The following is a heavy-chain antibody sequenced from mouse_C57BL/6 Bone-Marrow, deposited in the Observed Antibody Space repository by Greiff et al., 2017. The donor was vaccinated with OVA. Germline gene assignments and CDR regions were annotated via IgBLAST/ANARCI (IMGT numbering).Heavy chain of an antibody. CDR1: GYTFTSYW. CDR2: IDPSDSYT. J-gene: IGHJ2*01. D-gene: IGHD1-1*01. V-gene: IGHV1-69*01. Sequence: VQLQESGAELVMPGASVKLSCKASGYTFTSYWMHWVKQRPGQGLEWIGEIDPSDSYTNYNQKFKGKSTLTVDKSSSTAYMQLSSLTSEDSAVYYCAREDYYGRFDYWGQGTTLTVSS. CDR3: AREDYYGRFDY.